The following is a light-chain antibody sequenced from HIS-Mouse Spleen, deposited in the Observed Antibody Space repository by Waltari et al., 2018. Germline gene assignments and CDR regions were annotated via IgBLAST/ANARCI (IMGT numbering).Light chain of an antibody. Sequence: QSVLTQPPSVSEAPRQRVTISCSGSSSNIGNNAVNWYQQLPGKPPKLLIYYDDLLPSGVSDRFSGSKSGTSASLAISGLQSEDEADYYCAAWDDSLNGPVFGGGTKLTVL. V-gene: IGLV1-36*01. J-gene: IGLJ3*02. CDR1: SSNIGNNA. CDR2: YDD. CDR3: AAWDDSLNGPV.